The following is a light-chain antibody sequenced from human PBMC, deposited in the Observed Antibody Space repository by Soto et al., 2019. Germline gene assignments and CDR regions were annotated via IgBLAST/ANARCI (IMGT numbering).Light chain of an antibody. V-gene: IGKV1-5*03. CDR3: QQYKAYSYT. CDR2: KAS. Sequence: DIHMTQSPSTLSASVGDRVTITCRASQTINVWLAWYQQKPGKAPKLLSSKASSLESGVPSRVSGSGSGTEFTLTISSLQPDDFATYYCQQYKAYSYTFGQGTELVVK. CDR1: QTINVW. J-gene: IGKJ2*01.